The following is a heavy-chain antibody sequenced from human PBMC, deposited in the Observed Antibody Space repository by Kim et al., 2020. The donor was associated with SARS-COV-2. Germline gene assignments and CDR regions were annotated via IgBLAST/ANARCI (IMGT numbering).Heavy chain of an antibody. CDR3: AKGLDDFWSGYYDGLPDY. CDR1: GFTFDDYA. V-gene: IGHV3-9*01. D-gene: IGHD3-3*01. Sequence: GGSLRLSCAASGFTFDDYAMHWVRQAPGKGLEWVSGISWNSGSIGYADSVKGRFTISRDNAKNSLYLQMNSLRAEDTALYYCAKGLDDFWSGYYDGLPDYWGPGTLVTVSS. CDR2: ISWNSGSI. J-gene: IGHJ4*02.